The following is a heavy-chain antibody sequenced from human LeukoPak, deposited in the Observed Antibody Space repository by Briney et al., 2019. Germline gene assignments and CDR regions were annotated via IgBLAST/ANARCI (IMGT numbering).Heavy chain of an antibody. CDR3: ARVGTDYYGSGSYYPDY. CDR2: IYHSGST. J-gene: IGHJ4*02. CDR1: GGSISSGGYS. D-gene: IGHD3-10*01. V-gene: IGHV4-30-2*01. Sequence: SQTLSLTCAGSGGSISSGGYSWSWIRQPPGKGLEWIGYIYHSGSTYYNPSLKSRVTISVDRSKPQFSLKLSSVTAADTAVYYCARVGTDYYGSGSYYPDYWGQGTLVTVSS.